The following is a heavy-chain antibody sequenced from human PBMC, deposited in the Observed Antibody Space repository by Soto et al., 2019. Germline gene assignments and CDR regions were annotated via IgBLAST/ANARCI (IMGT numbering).Heavy chain of an antibody. CDR3: ARVKDGSGYFGDF. Sequence: PGGSLRLSCAGSGYTFSNYTMQWVRQVPGKGLEWVALISYDGSIKYYADSVKGRFTISRDNSKSTLYLQMNSLRAEDTAVYYRARVKDGSGYFGDFWGQGTLVTVSS. V-gene: IGHV3-30-3*01. J-gene: IGHJ4*02. CDR2: ISYDGSIK. CDR1: GYTFSNYT. D-gene: IGHD3-22*01.